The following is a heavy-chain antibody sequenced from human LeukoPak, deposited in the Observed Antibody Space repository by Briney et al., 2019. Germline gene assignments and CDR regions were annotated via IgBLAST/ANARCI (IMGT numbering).Heavy chain of an antibody. V-gene: IGHV4-34*01. CDR2: INHSGST. Sequence: SETLSLTCAVYGGSFSGYYWSWIRQPPGKGLEWIGEINHSGSTNYNPSLKSRVTISVDTSKNQFSLKLSSVTAADTAVYYCARGVTRYCSGGSCYGGDYWGQGTLVTVSS. J-gene: IGHJ4*02. CDR3: ARGVTRYCSGGSCYGGDY. CDR1: GGSFSGYY. D-gene: IGHD2-15*01.